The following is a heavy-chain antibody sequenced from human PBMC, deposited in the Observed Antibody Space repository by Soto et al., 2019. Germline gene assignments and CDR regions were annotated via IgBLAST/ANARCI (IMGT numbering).Heavy chain of an antibody. Sequence: EVQLLESGGGLVQPGGSLRLSCAASGFTFSSYAMSWVRQAPGKGLEWVSAISGSGDSTYYADSVKGRFTISRDNSQNPPYLHMNSLRAEDTAVYYCAKRTVGWYFDLWGRGTLVTVSS. CDR1: GFTFSSYA. V-gene: IGHV3-23*01. CDR3: AKRTVGWYFDL. J-gene: IGHJ2*01. CDR2: ISGSGDST. D-gene: IGHD4-17*01.